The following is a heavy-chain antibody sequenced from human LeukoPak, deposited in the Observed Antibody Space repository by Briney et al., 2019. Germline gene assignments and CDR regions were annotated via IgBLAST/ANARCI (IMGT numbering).Heavy chain of an antibody. CDR1: GFTFSSYA. CDR2: ISYDGSNK. V-gene: IGHV3-30*04. CDR3: ARDLREYSSSSPFDY. Sequence: PGGSLRHSCAASGFTFSSYAMHWVRQAPGKGLEWVAVISYDGSNKYYADSVKGRFTISRDNSKNTLYLQMNSLRAEDTAVYYCARDLREYSSSSPFDYSGQGTLVTVSS. D-gene: IGHD6-6*01. J-gene: IGHJ4*02.